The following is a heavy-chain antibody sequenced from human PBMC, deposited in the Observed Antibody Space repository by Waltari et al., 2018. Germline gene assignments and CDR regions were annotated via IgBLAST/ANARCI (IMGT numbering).Heavy chain of an antibody. Sequence: EVQLVESGGGLVQPGGSLRLSCAASGFTFSSYWMSWVRQAPGKGLEWVANIKQDGSEKYYVDSVKGRFTISRDNAKNSLYLQMNSLRAEDTAVYYCARDRTYYDFTKYYFDYWGQGTLVTVSS. J-gene: IGHJ4*02. CDR1: GFTFSSYW. D-gene: IGHD3-3*01. CDR2: IKQDGSEK. CDR3: ARDRTYYDFTKYYFDY. V-gene: IGHV3-7*04.